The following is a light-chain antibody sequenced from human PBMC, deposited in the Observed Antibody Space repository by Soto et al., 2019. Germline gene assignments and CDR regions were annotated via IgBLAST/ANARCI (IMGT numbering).Light chain of an antibody. V-gene: IGKV3-15*01. Sequence: EIVMTQSPANLSVSPGERATLSCRASQSISNNVAWYQQKPGQAPRLLISAASTRATGIPARFSGSGSGTEFILTISSLQSEDVAVYYCQQYHDWPPSTFGQGTKLEIK. J-gene: IGKJ2*02. CDR1: QSISNN. CDR2: AAS. CDR3: QQYHDWPPST.